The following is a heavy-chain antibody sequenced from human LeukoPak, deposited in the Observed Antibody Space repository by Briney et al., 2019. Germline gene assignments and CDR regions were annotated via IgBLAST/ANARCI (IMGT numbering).Heavy chain of an antibody. Sequence: PGGSLRLSCAASGFTFSSYWMSRVRQAPGKGLEWVANIKQDGSEKYYVDSVKGRFTISRDNAKNSLYLQMNSLRAEDTAVYYCARLGLLRRNWFDYWGQGTLVTVSS. CDR1: GFTFSSYW. CDR2: IKQDGSEK. CDR3: ARLGLLRRNWFDY. V-gene: IGHV3-7*01. D-gene: IGHD2-15*01. J-gene: IGHJ4*02.